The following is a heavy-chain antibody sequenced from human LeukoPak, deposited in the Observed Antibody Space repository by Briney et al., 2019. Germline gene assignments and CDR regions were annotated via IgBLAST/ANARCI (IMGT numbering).Heavy chain of an antibody. CDR2: INHSGST. Sequence: SETLSLTCAVYGGSFSGYYWSWIRQPPGKGLEWIGEINHSGSTNYNPSLKSRVTISVDTSKNQFSLKLSSVTAADTAVYYCARVGIAAAGRMSWFDLWGQGTLVTVSS. CDR1: GGSFSGYY. D-gene: IGHD6-13*01. CDR3: ARVGIAAAGRMSWFDL. V-gene: IGHV4-34*01. J-gene: IGHJ5*02.